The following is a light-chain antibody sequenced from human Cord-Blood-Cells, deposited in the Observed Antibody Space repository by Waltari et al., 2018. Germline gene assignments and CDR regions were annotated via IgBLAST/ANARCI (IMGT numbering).Light chain of an antibody. CDR3: QQYYSYPYT. J-gene: IGKJ2*01. V-gene: IGKV1-8*01. CDR2: AAS. Sequence: AIRITQSPSSLSASTGDRVTITCRASQGISSYLAWYQQKPGKAPKLLIYAASTLQSGVPSRFSGSGSGTDFTLTINCLQSEDFATYYCQQYYSYPYTFGQGTKLEIK. CDR1: QGISSY.